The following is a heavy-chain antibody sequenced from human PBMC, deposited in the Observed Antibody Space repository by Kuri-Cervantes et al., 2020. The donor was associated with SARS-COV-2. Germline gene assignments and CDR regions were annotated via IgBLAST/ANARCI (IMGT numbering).Heavy chain of an antibody. V-gene: IGHV3-30-3*01. CDR1: GFTFNNYA. J-gene: IGHJ4*02. D-gene: IGHD3-3*01. CDR3: ARDGPPRVWSGYYTDY. CDR2: ISHDGTNK. Sequence: GESLKISCTASGFTFNNYAMRWVRQAPGKGLEWVAVISHDGTNKDYADPLKGLFTISRDNSKNTLYLEMNSLRAEDTAVYYCARDGPPRVWSGYYTDYWGQGTLVTVSS.